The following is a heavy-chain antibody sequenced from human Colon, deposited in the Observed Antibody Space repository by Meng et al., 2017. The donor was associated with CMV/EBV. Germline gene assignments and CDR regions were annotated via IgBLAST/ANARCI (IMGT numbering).Heavy chain of an antibody. CDR1: GFTFNDYA. D-gene: IGHD6-19*01. CDR2: ITWNSGKI. J-gene: IGHJ4*02. V-gene: IGHV3-9*01. Sequence: GGSLRLSCAASGFTFNDYAMHWVRQAPGKGLEWVSFITWNSGKIDYADSVRGRFTISRNNTKNTLYLQMNNLTPEDTAFYYCARGGYSSGWPSGSWGQGTLVTVSS. CDR3: ARGGYSSGWPSGS.